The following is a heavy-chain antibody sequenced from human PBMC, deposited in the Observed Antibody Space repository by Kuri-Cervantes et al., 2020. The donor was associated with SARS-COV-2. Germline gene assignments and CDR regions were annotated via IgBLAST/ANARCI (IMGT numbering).Heavy chain of an antibody. CDR3: VKGSSSWYDFWFDP. D-gene: IGHD6-13*01. Sequence: GESLKISCSASGFTFSSYAMHWVRQAPGKGLEYVSAISSNGGSTYYADSVKGRFTISRDNSKNTLYLQMSSLRAEDTAVYYCVKGSSSWYDFWFDPWGQGTRVTVSS. V-gene: IGHV3-64D*08. J-gene: IGHJ5*02. CDR2: ISSNGGST. CDR1: GFTFSSYA.